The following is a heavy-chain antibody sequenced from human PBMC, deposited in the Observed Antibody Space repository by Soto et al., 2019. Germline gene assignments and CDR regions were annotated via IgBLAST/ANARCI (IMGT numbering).Heavy chain of an antibody. CDR1: GFTFSSYS. D-gene: IGHD3-22*01. J-gene: IGHJ4*02. CDR3: ARDGIHYYDSSGYRY. Sequence: GGSLRLSCAASGFTFSSYSMNWVRQAPGKGLEWVSSISSSSSYIYYADSVKGRFTISRDNAKNSLYLQMNSLRAEDTAVYYCARDGIHYYDSSGYRYWGQGTLVTVSS. CDR2: ISSSSSYI. V-gene: IGHV3-21*01.